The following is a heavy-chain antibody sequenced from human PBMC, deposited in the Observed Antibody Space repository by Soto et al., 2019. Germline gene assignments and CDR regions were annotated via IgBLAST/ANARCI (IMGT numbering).Heavy chain of an antibody. V-gene: IGHV3-11*01. Sequence: GSLRLSCAASDFIFIDHYMRCILQCRAKGLEWVSYISPASSTIYYADSVKGRFTISRDNAKNSLYLQMNSLRADDTAVYYCARGMTASNIIYYFDYWGQGTLVTVSS. CDR1: DFIFIDHY. CDR3: ARGMTASNIIYYFDY. CDR2: ISPASSTI. D-gene: IGHD2-21*01. J-gene: IGHJ4*02.